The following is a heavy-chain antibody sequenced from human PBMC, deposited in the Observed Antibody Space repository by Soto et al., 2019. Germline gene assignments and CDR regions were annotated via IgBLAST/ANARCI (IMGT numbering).Heavy chain of an antibody. CDR1: GGSISSYY. D-gene: IGHD4-17*01. Sequence: SETLSLTCTVSGGSISSYYWSWIRQPPGKGLEWIGYIYYSGSTNYNPSLKSRVTISVDTSKNQFSLKLSSVTAADTAVYYCARAIEVTMLDYWGQGTLVTVSS. V-gene: IGHV4-59*01. CDR3: ARAIEVTMLDY. CDR2: IYYSGST. J-gene: IGHJ4*02.